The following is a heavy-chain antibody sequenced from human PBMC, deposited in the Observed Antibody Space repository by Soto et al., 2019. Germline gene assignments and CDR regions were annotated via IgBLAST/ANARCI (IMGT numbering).Heavy chain of an antibody. CDR3: AKEGRDIVLVPEGPEDV. V-gene: IGHV3-30*18. D-gene: IGHD2-2*01. CDR1: GFTFSSYG. J-gene: IGHJ6*02. CDR2: ISYDGSNK. Sequence: QVQLVESGGGVVQPGRSLRLSCAASGFTFSSYGMHWVRQAPGKGLEWVAVISYDGSNKYYADSVKGRFTITRDNSKKPLYLQMNSLRAEETAVYYCAKEGRDIVLVPEGPEDVWGQGTTVTVSS.